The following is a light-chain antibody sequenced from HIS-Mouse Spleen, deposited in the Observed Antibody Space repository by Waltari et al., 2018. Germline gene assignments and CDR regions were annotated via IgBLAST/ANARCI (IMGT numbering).Light chain of an antibody. J-gene: IGLJ3*02. CDR2: DVS. V-gene: IGLV2-11*01. Sequence: QSALTQPRSVSGSPGQSVTISCTGTSSDVGGYNYVSWSQQHPGKAPKLMIYDVSKGPSGVPDRFSGSKSGNTASLTISGLQAEDEADYYCCSYAGSYTWVFGGGTKLTVL. CDR1: SSDVGGYNY. CDR3: CSYAGSYTWV.